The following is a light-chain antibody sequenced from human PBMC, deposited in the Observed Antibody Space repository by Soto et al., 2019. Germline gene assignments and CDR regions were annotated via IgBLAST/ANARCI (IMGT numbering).Light chain of an antibody. J-gene: IGLJ3*02. CDR2: GDN. Sequence: QSALTQPPSVSGAPGQRVTISCTGSSSNIGAGYDVHWYQQLPGTAPKLLIYGDNNRPSGVPDRFSGSKSGTSASLAITGRQAEDEADYYCQSYDSSLSAWVFGGGTKLTVL. V-gene: IGLV1-40*01. CDR3: QSYDSSLSAWV. CDR1: SSNIGAGYD.